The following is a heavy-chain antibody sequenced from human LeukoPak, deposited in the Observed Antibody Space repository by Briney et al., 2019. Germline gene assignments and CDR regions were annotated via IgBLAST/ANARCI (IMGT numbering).Heavy chain of an antibody. CDR2: IYYSGST. J-gene: IGHJ4*02. CDR1: GGSINTYY. V-gene: IGHV4-59*12. CDR3: AREGYGDYVGFDY. Sequence: SETLSLTCTVSGGSINTYYWSWIRQSPGKGLEWIGYIYYSGSTNYNPSLKSRVTISVDTSKNQFSLKLSSVTAADTAVYYCAREGYGDYVGFDYWGQGTLVTVSS. D-gene: IGHD4-17*01.